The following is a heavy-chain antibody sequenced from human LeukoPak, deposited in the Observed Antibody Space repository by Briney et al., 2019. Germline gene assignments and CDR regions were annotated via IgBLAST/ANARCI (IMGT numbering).Heavy chain of an antibody. CDR2: INHSGST. CDR3: ARGAPSGYFDY. Sequence: SETLSLTCAVYGGSFSGYYWSWIRQPPRKGLEWIGEINHSGSTNYNPSLKSRVTISVDTSKNQFSLKLSSVSAADTAVYYCARGAPSGYFDYWGQGTLVTVSS. CDR1: GGSFSGYY. V-gene: IGHV4-34*01. J-gene: IGHJ4*02.